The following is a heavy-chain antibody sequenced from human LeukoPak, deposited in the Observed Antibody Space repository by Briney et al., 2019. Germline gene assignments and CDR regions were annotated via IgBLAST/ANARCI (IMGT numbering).Heavy chain of an antibody. V-gene: IGHV4-61*01. D-gene: IGHD4-17*01. CDR3: ASGYGDYDYYYYYGMDV. J-gene: IGHJ6*02. Sequence: SETLSLTCTVSGGSVSSGSYYWSWIRQPPGKGLEWIGYIYYSGSTNYNPSLKSRVIISVDTSKNQFSLKLSSVTAADTAVYYCASGYGDYDYYYYYGMDVWGQGTTVTVSS. CDR1: GGSVSSGSYY. CDR2: IYYSGST.